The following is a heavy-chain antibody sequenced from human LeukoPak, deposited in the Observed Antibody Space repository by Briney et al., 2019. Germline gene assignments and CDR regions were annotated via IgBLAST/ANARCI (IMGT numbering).Heavy chain of an antibody. CDR1: GYTFTGYH. CDR3: ARGVAALWFGGYYYMDV. V-gene: IGHV1-2*02. CDR2: INPNSGGT. D-gene: IGHD3-10*01. J-gene: IGHJ6*03. Sequence: ASVKVSCKASGYTFTGYHMHWVRQAPGQPLEWMGWINPNSGGTNYAQKFQGRVTMTRDTSISTAYMELSRLRSDDTAVYYCARGVAALWFGGYYYMDVWGKGTTVTVSS.